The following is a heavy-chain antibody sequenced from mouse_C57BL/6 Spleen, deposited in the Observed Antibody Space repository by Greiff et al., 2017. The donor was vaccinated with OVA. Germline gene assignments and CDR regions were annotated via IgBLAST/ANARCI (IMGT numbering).Heavy chain of an antibody. J-gene: IGHJ2*01. CDR3: TRGKVYDYYDY. V-gene: IGHV1-5*01. CDR1: GYTFTSYW. Sequence: VQLQQSGTVLARPGASVKMSCKTSGYTFTSYWMHWVKQRPGQGLEWIGAIYPGNSDTSYNQKFKGKAKLTAVTSASTAYMELSSLTNEDAAVYYCTRGKVYDYYDYWGQGTTLTVSS. D-gene: IGHD2-3*01. CDR2: IYPGNSDT.